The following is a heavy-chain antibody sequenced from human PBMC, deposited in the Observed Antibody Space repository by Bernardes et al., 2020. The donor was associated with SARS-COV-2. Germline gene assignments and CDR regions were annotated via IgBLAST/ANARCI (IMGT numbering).Heavy chain of an antibody. Sequence: GGSLRLSCAASGFTFSSYAMSWVRQAPGKGLEWVSAISGSGGSTYYADSVKGQFTISRDNSKNTLYLQMNSLRAEDTAVYYCAKDPNTINYYDSSGKNDYWGQGTLVTVSS. CDR1: GFTFSSYA. V-gene: IGHV3-23*01. J-gene: IGHJ4*02. CDR2: ISGSGGST. CDR3: AKDPNTINYYDSSGKNDY. D-gene: IGHD3-22*01.